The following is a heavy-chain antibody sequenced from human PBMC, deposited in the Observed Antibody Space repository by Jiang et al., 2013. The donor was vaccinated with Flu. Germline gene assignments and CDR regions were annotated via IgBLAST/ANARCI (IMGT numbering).Heavy chain of an antibody. CDR3: ARDPVITGYSESSGYYGLFDN. CDR1: GFVFSSYA. CDR2: ISFDGTNK. V-gene: IGHV3-30-3*01. D-gene: IGHD3-22*01. Sequence: GGGVVQPGTSLRLSCTASGFVFSSYAFHWVRQAPGKGLEWVAVISFDGTNKYYADSVKGRVTISRDDSKNTLHLQMHSLRLDDTALYYCARDPVITGYSESSGYYGLFDNWGQGILVTVSS. J-gene: IGHJ4*02.